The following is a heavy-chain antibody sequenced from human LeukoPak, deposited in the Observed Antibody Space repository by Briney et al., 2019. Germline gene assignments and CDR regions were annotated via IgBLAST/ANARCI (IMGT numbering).Heavy chain of an antibody. CDR3: ARGLTVTTSDDY. Sequence: SETLSLTCAVYRGSFSGYYWSWIRQPPGKGLEWIGEINHSGSTNYNPSLKSRVTISVDTSKNQFSLKLSSVTAADTAVYYCARGLTVTTSDDYWGQGTLVTVSS. CDR1: RGSFSGYY. V-gene: IGHV4-34*01. D-gene: IGHD4-17*01. J-gene: IGHJ4*02. CDR2: INHSGST.